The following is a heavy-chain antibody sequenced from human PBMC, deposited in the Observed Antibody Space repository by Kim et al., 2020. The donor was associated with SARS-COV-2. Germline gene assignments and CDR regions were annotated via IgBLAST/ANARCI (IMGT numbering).Heavy chain of an antibody. CDR3: ARGLIPAAPWNY. J-gene: IGHJ4*02. V-gene: IGHV3-66*01. D-gene: IGHD2-2*01. Sequence: GGSLRLSCAASGITVSSTYMSWVRQAPGKGLEWVAVIYRGAGVTYYADSVKGRFTISRDNSDKTLYLQMNSLRVEDMAVYYCARGLIPAAPWNYWGQGTL. CDR2: IYRGAGVT. CDR1: GITVSSTY.